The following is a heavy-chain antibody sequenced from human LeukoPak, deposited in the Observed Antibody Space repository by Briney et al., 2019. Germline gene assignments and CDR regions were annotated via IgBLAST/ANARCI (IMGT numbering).Heavy chain of an antibody. Sequence: GGSLRLSCAASGFTFSSYGMHWVRQAPGKGLEWVAVILKDGSQEKYTDSVKGRFTIPRDNSKNTLFLQMNSLRAEDTAVYYCARDDALGDNALDIWGQGTMVTVSS. D-gene: IGHD3-16*01. CDR3: ARDDALGDNALDI. J-gene: IGHJ3*02. CDR1: GFTFSSYG. V-gene: IGHV3-33*01. CDR2: ILKDGSQE.